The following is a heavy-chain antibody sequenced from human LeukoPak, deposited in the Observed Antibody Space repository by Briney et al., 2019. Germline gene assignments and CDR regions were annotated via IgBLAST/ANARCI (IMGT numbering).Heavy chain of an antibody. Sequence: GASVKVSCKASGYTFIAYYMHWVRQAPGQGLEWMGWNNPNSGGTNYAQKFQGRVTMTRDTSISTAYMDLSRLRSDDTAVYYCARGMGVLVPAATWFDPWGQGTLVTVSS. CDR3: ARGMGVLVPAATWFDP. V-gene: IGHV1-2*02. CDR2: NNPNSGGT. D-gene: IGHD2-2*01. J-gene: IGHJ5*02. CDR1: GYTFIAYY.